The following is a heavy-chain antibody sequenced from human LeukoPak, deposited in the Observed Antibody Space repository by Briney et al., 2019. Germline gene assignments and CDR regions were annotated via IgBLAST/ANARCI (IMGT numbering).Heavy chain of an antibody. CDR2: IYTSGST. D-gene: IGHD3-16*01. CDR3: AREETTWSVWFDY. J-gene: IGHJ4*02. Sequence: SETLSLTCTVSGGSISSYYWSWIRQPAGKGLEWIGRIYTSGSTNYNPSLKSRVTISVDKSKNQFSLKLSSVTAADTAVYYCAREETTWSVWFDYWGQETLVTVSS. V-gene: IGHV4-4*07. CDR1: GGSISSYY.